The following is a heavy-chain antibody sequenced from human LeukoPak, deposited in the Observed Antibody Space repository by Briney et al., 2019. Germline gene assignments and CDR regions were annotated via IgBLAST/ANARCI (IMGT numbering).Heavy chain of an antibody. J-gene: IGHJ4*02. Sequence: PGGSLRLSCAASGFTFSDYYMSWIRQAPGKGLEWVSYISSSSYTNYADSVKGRFTISRDNAKNSLYLQMNRLRAEDTAVYYCARDLDGYSSLNYFDYWGQGTLVTVSS. V-gene: IGHV3-11*06. CDR1: GFTFSDYY. D-gene: IGHD6-19*01. CDR2: ISSSSYT. CDR3: ARDLDGYSSLNYFDY.